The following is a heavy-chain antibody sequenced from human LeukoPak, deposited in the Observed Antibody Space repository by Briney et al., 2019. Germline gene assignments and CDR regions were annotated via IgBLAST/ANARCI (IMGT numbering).Heavy chain of an antibody. CDR1: GGTFSSYA. CDR3: ASLSRGIVEVPL. J-gene: IGHJ4*02. Sequence: ASVKVSCKASGGTFSSYAISWVRQAPGQGLKWMGGIIPIFGTANYAQKFQGRVTITTDESTSTAYMELSSLRSEDTAVYYCASLSRGIVEVPLWGQGTLVTASS. CDR2: IIPIFGTA. D-gene: IGHD2-15*01. V-gene: IGHV1-69*05.